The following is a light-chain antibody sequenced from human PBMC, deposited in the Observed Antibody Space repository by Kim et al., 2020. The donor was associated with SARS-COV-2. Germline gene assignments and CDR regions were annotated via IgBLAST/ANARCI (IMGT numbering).Light chain of an antibody. CDR2: EVS. V-gene: IGLV2-23*02. CDR1: SGDVGTSKL. CDR3: SSYAGRGTYV. Sequence: GQTIPLTCPGTSGDVGTSKLVSWYQQQPGKAPTLIISEVSKWPSGVSHRFSGSKSGNTASLTISGLQAEDEADYYCSSYAGRGTYVFGTGTKVTVL. J-gene: IGLJ1*01.